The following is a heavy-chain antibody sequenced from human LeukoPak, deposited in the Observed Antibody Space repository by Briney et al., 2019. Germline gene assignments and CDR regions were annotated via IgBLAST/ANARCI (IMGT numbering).Heavy chain of an antibody. Sequence: GGTLRLSCAASGFTFSSYAMSWVRQAPGKGLEWVSAISGSGGSTYYADSVKGRFTISRDNSKNTLYLQMNSLRAEDTAVYYCTKDDNRGYSYGYWGQGALVTVSS. V-gene: IGHV3-23*01. D-gene: IGHD5-12*01. CDR1: GFTFSSYA. CDR3: TKDDNRGYSYGY. J-gene: IGHJ4*02. CDR2: ISGSGGST.